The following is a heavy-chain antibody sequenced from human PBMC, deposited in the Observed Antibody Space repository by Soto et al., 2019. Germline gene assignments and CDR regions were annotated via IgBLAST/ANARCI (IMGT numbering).Heavy chain of an antibody. CDR3: AKDPSIRVPAADWFDP. D-gene: IGHD2-2*01. J-gene: IGHJ5*02. V-gene: IGHV3-23*01. Sequence: VQLLESGGGLVQPGGSLRLSCAASGFTFSSYAMSWVRQAPGKGLEWVSAISGSGGSTYYADSVKGRFTISRDNSKNTLYLQMNSLRAEDTAVYYCAKDPSIRVPAADWFDPWGQGTLVTVSS. CDR2: ISGSGGST. CDR1: GFTFSSYA.